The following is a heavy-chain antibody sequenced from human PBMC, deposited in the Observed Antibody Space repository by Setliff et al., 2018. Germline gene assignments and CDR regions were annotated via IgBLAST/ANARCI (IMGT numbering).Heavy chain of an antibody. J-gene: IGHJ4*02. D-gene: IGHD3-10*01. V-gene: IGHV4-39*01. CDR2: IYYSGTA. Sequence: PSLTCTVSGGSISSSSYQWGWVRQTPGKGLEWIGSIYYSGTAYYNPSLKSRVTISVDTSKNQFSLQVTSVTATDTAVYYCARHEFVGGYYGSVTYRHFDYWGQGILVTVSS. CDR1: GGSISSSSYQ. CDR3: ARHEFVGGYYGSVTYRHFDY.